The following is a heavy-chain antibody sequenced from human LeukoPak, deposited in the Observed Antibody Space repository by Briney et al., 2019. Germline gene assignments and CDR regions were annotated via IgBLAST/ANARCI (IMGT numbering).Heavy chain of an antibody. D-gene: IGHD3-10*01. CDR3: ATVSAFFYDSGSYYTFDY. V-gene: IGHV4-4*02. J-gene: IGHJ4*02. CDR1: GGSISSSKW. CDR2: IYHSAST. Sequence: PSETLSLTCAVSGGSISSSKWWSWVRQPPGKGLEWIGEIYHSASTNYNPSLKSRVTISVDKSKNQFSLKLSSVTAADTAVYYCATVSAFFYDSGSYYTFDYWGQGTLVTVSS.